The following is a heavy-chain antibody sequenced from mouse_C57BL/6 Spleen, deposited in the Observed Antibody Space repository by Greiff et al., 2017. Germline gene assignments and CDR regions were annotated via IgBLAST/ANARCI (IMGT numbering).Heavy chain of an antibody. D-gene: IGHD1-1*01. Sequence: VQRVESGAELVKPGASVKISCKASGYAFSSYWMNWVKQRPGEGLEWIGQIYPGDGDTNYNGKFKGKATLTADKSSSTAYMQLSSLTSEDSAVYFCARCGSSSAWFAYWGQGTLVTVSA. CDR2: IYPGDGDT. CDR1: GYAFSSYW. CDR3: ARCGSSSAWFAY. J-gene: IGHJ3*01. V-gene: IGHV1-80*01.